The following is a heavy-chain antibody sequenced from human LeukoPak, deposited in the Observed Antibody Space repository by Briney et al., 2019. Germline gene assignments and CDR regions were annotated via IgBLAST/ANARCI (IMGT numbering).Heavy chain of an antibody. V-gene: IGHV1-46*01. Sequence: ASVEVSCKASGYTFTSYYMHWVRQAPGQGLEWMGIINPSGGSTSYAQKFQGRVTVTRDTSTSTVYMELSSLRSEDTAVYYCARARAVDTDMLDYWGQGTLVTVSS. D-gene: IGHD5-18*01. CDR2: INPSGGST. CDR3: ARARAVDTDMLDY. CDR1: GYTFTSYY. J-gene: IGHJ4*02.